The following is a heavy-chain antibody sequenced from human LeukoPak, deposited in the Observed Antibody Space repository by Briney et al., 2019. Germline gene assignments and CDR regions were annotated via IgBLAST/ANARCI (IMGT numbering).Heavy chain of an antibody. J-gene: IGHJ4*02. CDR3: ASPWSSGGFDY. CDR1: GESIGSGDHY. CDR2: IYYTGST. D-gene: IGHD6-19*01. Sequence: PSETLSLTCNVSGESIGSGDHYWSWIRQPPGKGLEWIGYIYYTGSTYYNPSLRSRVRISEDTSKNQFSLKLSSVTAADTAVYYCASPWSSGGFDYWGQGTLVTVSS. V-gene: IGHV4-30-4*01.